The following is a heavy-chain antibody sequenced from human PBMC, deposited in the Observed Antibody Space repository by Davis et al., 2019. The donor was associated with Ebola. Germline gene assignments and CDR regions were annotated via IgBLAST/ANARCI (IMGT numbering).Heavy chain of an antibody. V-gene: IGHV1-2*06. CDR3: ARGMDV. CDR1: GYTFTGYY. J-gene: IGHJ6*03. CDR2: INPNSGGT. Sequence: ASVKVSCKASGYTFTGYYMHWVRQAPGQGLEWMGRINPNSGGTNYAQKFQGRVTMTRDTATTTAYMEVGSLRPEDTAVYYCARGMDVWGKGTTVTVSS.